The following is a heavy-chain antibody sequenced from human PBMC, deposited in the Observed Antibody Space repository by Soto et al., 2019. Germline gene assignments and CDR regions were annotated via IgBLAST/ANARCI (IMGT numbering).Heavy chain of an antibody. CDR3: VRRGVRGARGWFDP. D-gene: IGHD3-10*01. Sequence: QLVQSGAEVKKPGESLKISCKGSGYTFTNYWIGWVRQLPGKGLEWMGIIYPGDSDTKYSPSFQGQVTISADKSISTAYLQWNSLKASDTAMYYCVRRGVRGARGWFDPWGQGTLVTVSS. J-gene: IGHJ5*02. CDR2: IYPGDSDT. V-gene: IGHV5-51*03. CDR1: GYTFTNYW.